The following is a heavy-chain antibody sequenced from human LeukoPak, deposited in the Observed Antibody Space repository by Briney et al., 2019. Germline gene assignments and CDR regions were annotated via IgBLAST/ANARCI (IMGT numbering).Heavy chain of an antibody. V-gene: IGHV4-59*01. Sequence: SETLSLTCTVSGGSISSYYWSWIRQPPGKGLEWIGYIYYSGSTNYNPSLKSRVTISVDTSKNQFSLKLSSVTAAGTAVYYCARDSSGWYLFDYWGQGTLVTVSS. J-gene: IGHJ4*02. CDR3: ARDSSGWYLFDY. D-gene: IGHD6-19*01. CDR1: GGSISSYY. CDR2: IYYSGST.